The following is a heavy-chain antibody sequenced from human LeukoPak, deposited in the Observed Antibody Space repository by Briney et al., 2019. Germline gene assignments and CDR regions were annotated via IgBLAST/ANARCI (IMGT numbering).Heavy chain of an antibody. Sequence: ASVKVSCKASGGTFSSYAISWVRQAPGQGLEWMGWINPNSGGTNYAQKFQGRVTMTRDTSISTAYMELSRLRSDDTAVYYCARAQGLTGYSFDYWGQGTLVTVSS. CDR3: ARAQGLTGYSFDY. D-gene: IGHD3-9*01. CDR1: GGTFSSYA. V-gene: IGHV1-2*02. CDR2: INPNSGGT. J-gene: IGHJ4*02.